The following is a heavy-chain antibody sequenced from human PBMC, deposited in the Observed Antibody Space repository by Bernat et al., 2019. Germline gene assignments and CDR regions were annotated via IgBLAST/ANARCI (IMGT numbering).Heavy chain of an antibody. J-gene: IGHJ3*02. CDR3: TTEDDFWSGFAFDI. D-gene: IGHD3-3*01. CDR1: GFTFSNAW. CDR2: IKSKTDGGTT. V-gene: IGHV3-15*01. Sequence: EVQLVVSGGGLVKPGGSLRLSCAASGFTFSNAWMSWVRQAPGKGLEWVGRIKSKTDGGTTDYAAPVKGRFTISRDDSKNTLYLQMNSLKTEDTAVYYCTTEDDFWSGFAFDIWGQGTMVTVSS.